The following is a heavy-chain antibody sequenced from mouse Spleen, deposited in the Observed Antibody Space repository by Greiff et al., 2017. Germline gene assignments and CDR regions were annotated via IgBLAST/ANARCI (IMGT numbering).Heavy chain of an antibody. J-gene: IGHJ2*01. D-gene: IGHD3-1*01. CDR1: GYSITSGYY. Sequence: DVQLQESGPGLVKPSQSLSLTCSVTGYSITSGYYWNWIRQFPGNKLEWMGYISYDGSNNYNPSLKNRISITRDTSKNQFFLKLNSVTTEDTATYYCARDLGWDGYWGQGTTLTVSS. V-gene: IGHV3-6*01. CDR2: ISYDGSN. CDR3: ARDLGWDGY.